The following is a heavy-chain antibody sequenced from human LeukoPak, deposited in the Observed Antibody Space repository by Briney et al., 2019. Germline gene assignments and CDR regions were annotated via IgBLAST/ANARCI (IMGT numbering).Heavy chain of an antibody. Sequence: GGSLRLSCTASGFTFSSHEMNWVRQAPGKGLEWVSSISSGSTYINYADSVKGRFTISRDNAKNSLYLQMNSLRAEDTAVYYCARDLGSGYVFFDYWGQGTLVTVSS. V-gene: IGHV3-21*01. CDR3: ARDLGSGYVFFDY. J-gene: IGHJ4*02. D-gene: IGHD5-12*01. CDR2: ISSGSTYI. CDR1: GFTFSSHE.